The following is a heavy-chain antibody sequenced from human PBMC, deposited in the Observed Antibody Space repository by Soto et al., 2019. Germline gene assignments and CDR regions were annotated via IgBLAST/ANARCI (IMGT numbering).Heavy chain of an antibody. D-gene: IGHD3-16*01. Sequence: QVQLRESGPGLVKPSGTLSLTCAVSGGSINDYHWNWIRQPPGKGLEWIGFISYSGNTKYSPSLQSRVTRSVDTSNNQLSLRLTSVTDADTAMYYCARWGRSGTTAIDAFDIWGQGTMVTVSS. CDR2: ISYSGNT. CDR1: GGSINDYH. CDR3: ARWGRSGTTAIDAFDI. V-gene: IGHV4-59*01. J-gene: IGHJ3*02.